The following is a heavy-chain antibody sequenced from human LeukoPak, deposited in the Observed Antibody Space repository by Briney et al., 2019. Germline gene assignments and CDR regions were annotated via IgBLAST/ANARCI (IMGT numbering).Heavy chain of an antibody. CDR3: ARGPDSGSYFAWFDP. V-gene: IGHV4-34*01. Sequence: SETLSLTCAVYGGSFSGYYWSWVRQPPGKGLEWIGEINHSGSTNYNPSFKSRVAISVDTSRNQLSLKLRSVTAADTAVYYCARGPDSGSYFAWFDPWGQGTLVTVSS. CDR1: GGSFSGYY. J-gene: IGHJ5*02. CDR2: INHSGST. D-gene: IGHD3-10*01.